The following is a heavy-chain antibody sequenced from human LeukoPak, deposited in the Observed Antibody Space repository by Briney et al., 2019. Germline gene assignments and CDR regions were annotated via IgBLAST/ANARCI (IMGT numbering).Heavy chain of an antibody. Sequence: GPSLRLSYAASGFTFSSYSMNWVRQAPAKGLQSASSISSSSSYIYYADSVKGRFTISRDNAKNSLYLQMNSLRAEDTAIYYCARATGRWWYYFDHWGQGTQVTVSS. CDR2: ISSSSSYI. V-gene: IGHV3-21*04. J-gene: IGHJ4*02. CDR1: GFTFSSYS. D-gene: IGHD2-15*01. CDR3: ARATGRWWYYFDH.